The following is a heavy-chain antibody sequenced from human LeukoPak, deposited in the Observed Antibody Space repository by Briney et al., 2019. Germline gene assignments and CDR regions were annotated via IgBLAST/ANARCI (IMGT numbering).Heavy chain of an antibody. Sequence: GGSLRLPCAASGFTFSSYSMNWVRQAPGKGLEWVSSISSSSSYIYYADSVKGRFTISRDNAKNSLYLQMNSLRAEDTAVYYCARGEYSGSYWGVFDYWGQGTLVTVSS. CDR2: ISSSSSYI. V-gene: IGHV3-21*01. D-gene: IGHD1-26*01. CDR3: ARGEYSGSYWGVFDY. J-gene: IGHJ4*02. CDR1: GFTFSSYS.